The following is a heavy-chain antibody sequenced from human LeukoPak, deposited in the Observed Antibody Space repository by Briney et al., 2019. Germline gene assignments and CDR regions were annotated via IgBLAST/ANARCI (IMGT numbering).Heavy chain of an antibody. J-gene: IGHJ3*01. CDR3: ARDFLHLGG. Sequence: GSLRLSCAASGFTFSSYEMNWVRQAPGKGLEWVSYISSSGSTIYYADSVKGRFTISRDNAKNTLYLQMNSLRAEDTAVYHCARDFLHLGGWGQGTMVTVSS. CDR2: ISSSGSTI. D-gene: IGHD3-16*01. V-gene: IGHV3-48*03. CDR1: GFTFSSYE.